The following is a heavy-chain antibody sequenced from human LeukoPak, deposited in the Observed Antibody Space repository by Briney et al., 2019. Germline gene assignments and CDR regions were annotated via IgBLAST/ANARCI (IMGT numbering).Heavy chain of an antibody. V-gene: IGHV4-59*01. CDR2: IYYSGST. D-gene: IGHD1/OR15-1a*01. CDR1: GGSISSYY. J-gene: IGHJ4*02. Sequence: SETLSLTCTVSGGSISSYYWSWIRQPPGKGLEWIGYIYYSGSTNHNPSLKSRVTISVDTSKNQFSLKLTTVTAADTAVYYCARDNNGSLDYWGQGTLVTVSS. CDR3: ARDNNGSLDY.